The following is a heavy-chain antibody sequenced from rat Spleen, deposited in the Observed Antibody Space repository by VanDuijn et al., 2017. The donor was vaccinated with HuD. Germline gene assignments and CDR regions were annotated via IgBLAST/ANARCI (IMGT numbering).Heavy chain of an antibody. CDR1: GFTFSDYG. D-gene: IGHD2-2*01. V-gene: IGHV5-34*01. J-gene: IGHJ3*01. Sequence: EVQLVESGGGLVQPGRSLKLSCLVSGFTFSDYGMNWIRQAPGKGLEWVAYISSSSGTIYYADTVKGRFTISRDNAKNTLYFQLSSLRSEDTALYYCASGIPRWLAYWGQGTLVTVSS. CDR3: ASGIPRWLAY. CDR2: ISSSSGT.